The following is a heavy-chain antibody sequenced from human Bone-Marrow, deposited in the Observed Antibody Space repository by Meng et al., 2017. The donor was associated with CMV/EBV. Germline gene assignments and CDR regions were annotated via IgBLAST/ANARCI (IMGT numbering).Heavy chain of an antibody. J-gene: IGHJ4*02. CDR1: GFTFDDYA. CDR3: AKGGPDYNGWHYFDF. D-gene: IGHD3-10*01. Sequence: SLKISCAASGFTFDDYAMHWVRQAPGKGLEWVSGISWNSGSIGYADSVKGRFTISRDNAKKSLYLQINSPRPEDTAFYYCAKGGPDYNGWHYFDFWGQGALVTASS. CDR2: ISWNSGSI. V-gene: IGHV3-9*01.